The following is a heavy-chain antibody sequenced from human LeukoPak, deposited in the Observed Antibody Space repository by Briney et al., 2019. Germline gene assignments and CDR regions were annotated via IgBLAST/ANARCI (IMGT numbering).Heavy chain of an antibody. D-gene: IGHD1-1*01. CDR2: TYSGGYT. CDR3: ARAQGGPLESYDH. CDR1: GFTVSSNY. V-gene: IGHV3-53*01. Sequence: PGGSLRLSCAASGFTVSSNYMSWIRQASGKGLEWVSLTYSGGYTYYADSVKGRFTISRDNSKNTLYLQMNSLRAEDTAVYYCARAQGGPLESYDHWGQGTLVTVSS. J-gene: IGHJ4*02.